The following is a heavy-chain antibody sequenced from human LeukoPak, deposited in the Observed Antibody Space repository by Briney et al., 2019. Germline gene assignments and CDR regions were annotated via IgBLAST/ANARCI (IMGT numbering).Heavy chain of an antibody. D-gene: IGHD1-26*01. CDR2: TNSDGSTT. CDR3: ARDKNVGYGMDV. CDR1: GFTFSHYW. J-gene: IGHJ6*02. V-gene: IGHV3-74*01. Sequence: GGSLRLSCAASGFTFSHYWMHWVRQAPGKGLGWVSRTNSDGSTTIYADSVKGRFTMSRDNAKNMLHLQMSGLRAEDTAVYYCARDKNVGYGMDVWGQGTTVIVSS.